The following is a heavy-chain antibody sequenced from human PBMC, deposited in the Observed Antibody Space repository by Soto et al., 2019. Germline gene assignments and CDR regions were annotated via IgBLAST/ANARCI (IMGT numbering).Heavy chain of an antibody. Sequence: GASVKASCKASGYTFTSYGISWVRQAPGQGLEWMGWINPNSGSTNYAQKFQGWVTMTRDTSISTAYMELSRLRSDDTAVYYCARAHKDIVVVPAANYYYYYYMDVWGKGTTVTVSS. CDR2: INPNSGST. D-gene: IGHD2-2*01. CDR3: ARAHKDIVVVPAANYYYYYYMDV. V-gene: IGHV1-2*04. J-gene: IGHJ6*03. CDR1: GYTFTSYG.